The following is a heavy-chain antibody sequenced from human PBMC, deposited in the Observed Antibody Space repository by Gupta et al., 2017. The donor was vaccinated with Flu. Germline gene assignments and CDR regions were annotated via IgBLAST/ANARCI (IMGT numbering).Heavy chain of an antibody. CDR3: ARARRSGDYFDY. Sequence: EVQLVESGGGLVKPGGSLRLSCAASGFTFSSYSMNWVRQAPGKGLEWVSSISSSSSYIYYADSVKGRFTISRDNAKNSLYLQRNSLRAEDTAVYYCARARRSGDYFDYWGQGTLVTVSS. CDR2: ISSSSSYI. D-gene: IGHD4-17*01. CDR1: GFTFSSYS. V-gene: IGHV3-21*01. J-gene: IGHJ4*02.